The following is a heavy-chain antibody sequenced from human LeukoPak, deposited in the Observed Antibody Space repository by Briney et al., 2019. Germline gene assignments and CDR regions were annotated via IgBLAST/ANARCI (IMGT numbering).Heavy chain of an antibody. CDR1: GFTFSSYG. CDR3: ARDMITFGGVIVNYFDY. V-gene: IGHV3-33*01. J-gene: IGHJ4*02. CDR2: TWYDGSNK. Sequence: GGSLRLSCAASGFTFSSYGMHWVRQAPGKGLEWVAVTWYDGSNKYYADSVKGRFTISRDNSKNTLYLQMNSLRAEDTAVYYCARDMITFGGVIVNYFDYWGQGTLVTVSS. D-gene: IGHD3-16*02.